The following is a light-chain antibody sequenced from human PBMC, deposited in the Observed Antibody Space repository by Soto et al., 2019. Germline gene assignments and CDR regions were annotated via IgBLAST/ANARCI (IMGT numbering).Light chain of an antibody. CDR2: SND. J-gene: IGLJ2*01. V-gene: IGLV1-47*01. CDR3: ATRDATLGAV. Sequence: QSVLTQPPSASGTPGQRVTISCSGSDSNIGGYFVYWYQQLPGTAPKLLIYSNDQRPSGVPDRFSGSKSGASASLAISGLRSEDEADYYCATRDATLGAVFGGGTKLTVL. CDR1: DSNIGGYF.